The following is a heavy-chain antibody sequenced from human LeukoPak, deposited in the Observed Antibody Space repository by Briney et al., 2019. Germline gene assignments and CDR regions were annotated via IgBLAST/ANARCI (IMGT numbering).Heavy chain of an antibody. V-gene: IGHV1-2*02. J-gene: IGHJ4*02. CDR1: VYTFTGYY. CDR3: ARAASISIFGVPFPGY. D-gene: IGHD3-3*01. Sequence: ASVKVSCKASVYTFTGYYMHSVRQAPGQRLEWMGWINPNSGGTNYAQKFQGRVNMPRETSITTAYIELSRLISHDTAGYCLARAASISIFGVPFPGYWGQGTMVTVSS. CDR2: INPNSGGT.